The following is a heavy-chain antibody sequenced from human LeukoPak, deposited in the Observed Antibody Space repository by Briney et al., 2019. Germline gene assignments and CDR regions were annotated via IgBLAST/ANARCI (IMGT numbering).Heavy chain of an antibody. CDR1: GGSFSGYY. Sequence: PSETLSLTCAVYGGSFSGYYWSWIREPRGKGLEWIGEINHSGSTNYNPSLKSRVTISVDTSKNQFSLKLSSVTAADTAVYYCARLVVVVTAIHDAFDIWGQGTMVTVSS. V-gene: IGHV4-34*01. D-gene: IGHD2-21*02. J-gene: IGHJ3*02. CDR3: ARLVVVVTAIHDAFDI. CDR2: INHSGST.